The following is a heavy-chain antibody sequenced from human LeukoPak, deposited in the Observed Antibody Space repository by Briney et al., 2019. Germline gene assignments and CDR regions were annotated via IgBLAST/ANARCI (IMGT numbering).Heavy chain of an antibody. J-gene: IGHJ4*02. D-gene: IGHD6-19*01. Sequence: GRSLRLSCVASGFTFSSYGMHWVRQAPGKGLEWVAVIWYDGSNKYYADSVKGRFTISRDNSENTLSLQMNTLRAEDTAVYYCAKGDSSDPFEYWGQETLVTVSS. CDR3: AKGDSSDPFEY. V-gene: IGHV3-33*06. CDR1: GFTFSSYG. CDR2: IWYDGSNK.